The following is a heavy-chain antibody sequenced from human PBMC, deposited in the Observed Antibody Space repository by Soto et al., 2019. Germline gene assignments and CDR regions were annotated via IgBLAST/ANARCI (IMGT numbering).Heavy chain of an antibody. CDR3: ANNWKWGSLVN. D-gene: IGHD1-1*01. Sequence: SETLSLTCTVSGDSISTDYWSWIRQSPGKGLEWIGFIYYGGRTNDNPSLKSRATISVDTPKNPFSLKLSSVTAADTAVDYCANNWKWGSLVNRGQGTLVTVSS. J-gene: IGHJ4*02. CDR1: GDSISTDY. V-gene: IGHV4-59*08. CDR2: IYYGGRT.